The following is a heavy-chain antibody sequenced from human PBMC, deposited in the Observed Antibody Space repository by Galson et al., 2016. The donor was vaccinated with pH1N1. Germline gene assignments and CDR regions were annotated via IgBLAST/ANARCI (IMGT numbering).Heavy chain of an antibody. CDR3: ARRGINGTDF. Sequence: QSGAEVKKPGESLKISCKGSGYSFKSYWIAWVRQMPGKGLEWMGIIYPGDSDTRYSPSFLGQVIMSADKSISTAFLQRSSLNASDTAMYYCARRGINGTDFWGQGTLVTVSS. V-gene: IGHV5-51*03. D-gene: IGHD1/OR15-1a*01. CDR1: GYSFKSYW. CDR2: IYPGDSDT. J-gene: IGHJ4*02.